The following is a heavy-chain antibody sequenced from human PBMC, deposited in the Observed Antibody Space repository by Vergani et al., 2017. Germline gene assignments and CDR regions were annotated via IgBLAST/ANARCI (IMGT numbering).Heavy chain of an antibody. V-gene: IGHV3-9*02. CDR3: AKALGTSSGGAWFDT. CDR1: GFTSAGYA. CDR2: ISWNSNSI. Sequence: EVQLEESGGGLVLPGRSLRLSCVASGFTSAGYAMHWVRQAPGKGLEWVSGISWNSNSIGYADSVKGRFTISRDTAKNSLYLQMNSVRAEDTALYYCAKALGTSSGGAWFDTWGQGTLVTVSS. J-gene: IGHJ5*02. D-gene: IGHD6-6*01.